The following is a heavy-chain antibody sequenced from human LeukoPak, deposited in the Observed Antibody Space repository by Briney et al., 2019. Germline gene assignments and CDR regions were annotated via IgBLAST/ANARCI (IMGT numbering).Heavy chain of an antibody. Sequence: GGSLRLSCAASGFTFSSYAMSWVRQAPGKGLEWVSAISGSGGSTYYADSVKGWFTISRDNSKNTLYLQMNSLRAEDTAVYYCAKDPKKYCSSTSCPPWFDPWGQGTLVTVSS. CDR2: ISGSGGST. D-gene: IGHD2-2*01. V-gene: IGHV3-23*01. CDR1: GFTFSSYA. J-gene: IGHJ5*02. CDR3: AKDPKKYCSSTSCPPWFDP.